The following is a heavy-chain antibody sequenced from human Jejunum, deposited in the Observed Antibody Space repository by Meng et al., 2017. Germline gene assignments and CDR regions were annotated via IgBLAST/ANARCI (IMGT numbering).Heavy chain of an antibody. D-gene: IGHD2/OR15-2a*01. Sequence: QGQLQEAGPGRVKPSGTLSLTCAVSGGSISNNNWWSWVRQPPGKGREWIGEISHTGRINYNPSLKSRVTMSLDKSKNQFSLDLTSVTGADTAVYYCARDLLDPNIAATGWFDPWGQGTLVTVSS. V-gene: IGHV4-4*02. CDR3: ARDLLDPNIAATGWFDP. CDR2: ISHTGRI. CDR1: GGSISNNNW. J-gene: IGHJ5*02.